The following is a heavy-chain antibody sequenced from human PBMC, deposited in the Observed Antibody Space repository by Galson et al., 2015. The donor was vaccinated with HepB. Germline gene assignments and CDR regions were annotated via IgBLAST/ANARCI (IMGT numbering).Heavy chain of an antibody. J-gene: IGHJ5*02. Sequence: QSGAEVKKPGESLKISCKGSGYSFSSYWIDWVRQMPGKGLEWMGIVYPGDSDTKYSPSFQGQVTISADKSITTAYLQWSSLKASDTAMYYCARRNNSGSFNWFDPWGQGTLVTVSS. CDR3: ARRNNSGSFNWFDP. D-gene: IGHD1-1*01. CDR2: VYPGDSDT. V-gene: IGHV5-51*03. CDR1: GYSFSSYW.